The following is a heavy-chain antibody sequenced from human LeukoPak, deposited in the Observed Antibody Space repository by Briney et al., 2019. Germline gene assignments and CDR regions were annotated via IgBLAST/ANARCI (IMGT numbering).Heavy chain of an antibody. CDR3: ARKAYGLDV. CDR2: IKQDGSEK. Sequence: GGSLRLSCAPSGFTFSSYWMSWVRQAPGKGLEWVANIKQDGSEKCYVDSVKGRFTISRDNAKNSLYLQMNSLRADDTAVYYCARKAYGLDVWGKGTTVTVSS. V-gene: IGHV3-7*03. J-gene: IGHJ6*04. CDR1: GFTFSSYW.